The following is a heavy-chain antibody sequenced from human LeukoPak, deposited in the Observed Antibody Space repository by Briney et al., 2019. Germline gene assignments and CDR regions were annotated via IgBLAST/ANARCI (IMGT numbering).Heavy chain of an antibody. J-gene: IGHJ3*01. CDR1: GFTFSRYG. D-gene: IGHD3-16*01. CDR3: TTSLGGVNDALDF. V-gene: IGHV3-30*02. Sequence: GGSLRLSCAASGFTFSRYGMLWVRQAPGKGLEWVAFVRYDGSNKYYADSVQGRFAISRDNSKNTVYLQMNSMRVEDTAVYYCTTSLGGVNDALDFWGQGTMVTVSS. CDR2: VRYDGSNK.